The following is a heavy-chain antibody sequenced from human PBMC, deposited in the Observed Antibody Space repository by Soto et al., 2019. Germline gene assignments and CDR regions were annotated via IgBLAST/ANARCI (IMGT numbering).Heavy chain of an antibody. CDR2: INPNSGGT. CDR1: GYTFTGYY. V-gene: IGHV1-2*04. D-gene: IGHD2-2*01. Sequence: ASVKVSCKASGYTFTGYYMHWVRQAPGQGLEWMGWINPNSGGTNYAQKFQGWVTMTRDTSISTACMELSRLRSDDTAVYYCARGYCRSTSCYEHYYYGMDVWGQGTTVTVSS. CDR3: ARGYCRSTSCYEHYYYGMDV. J-gene: IGHJ6*02.